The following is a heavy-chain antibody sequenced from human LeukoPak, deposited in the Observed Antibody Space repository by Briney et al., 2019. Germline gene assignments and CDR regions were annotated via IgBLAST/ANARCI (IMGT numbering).Heavy chain of an antibody. V-gene: IGHV3-48*01. CDR3: ARDRLTSGSYFFDC. Sequence: GGSLRLSCAASAFTFSDYSMNWVRQAPGKGLEWISYISGRSSTIYYADSVRGRFTISRDNAKNSMYLQMNSLRAEDTAVYYCARDRLTSGSYFFDCWGQGTLVTVSS. CDR2: ISGRSSTI. D-gene: IGHD1-26*01. CDR1: AFTFSDYS. J-gene: IGHJ4*02.